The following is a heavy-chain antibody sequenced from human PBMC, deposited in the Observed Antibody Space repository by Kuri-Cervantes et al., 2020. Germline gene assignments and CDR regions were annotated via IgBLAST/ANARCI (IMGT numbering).Heavy chain of an antibody. J-gene: IGHJ5*02. D-gene: IGHD3-10*01. Sequence: GSLRLSCTVSGGSISSYYWGWIRQPPGKGLEWIGYIYYSGSTNYNPSLKSRVTISVDTSKNQFSLKLSSVTAADTAVYYCGCMVRGVETRGWFDPWGQGTLVTVSS. CDR3: GCMVRGVETRGWFDP. CDR1: GGSISSYY. CDR2: IYYSGST. V-gene: IGHV4-59*12.